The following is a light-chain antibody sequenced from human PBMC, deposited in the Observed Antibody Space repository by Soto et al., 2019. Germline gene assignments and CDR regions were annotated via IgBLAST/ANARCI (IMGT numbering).Light chain of an antibody. CDR1: QTVLNNY. CDR3: QQYGSSPTT. J-gene: IGKJ1*01. CDR2: GAS. V-gene: IGKV3-20*01. Sequence: IVLTQSPGTLSLSPGERATLSCRASQTVLNNYLTWYQQKPGQAPRRLIFGASIRATSIPDRFSGSGSGTDFTLTISRLEPEEFAVYYCQQYGSSPTTFGQATKVDIK.